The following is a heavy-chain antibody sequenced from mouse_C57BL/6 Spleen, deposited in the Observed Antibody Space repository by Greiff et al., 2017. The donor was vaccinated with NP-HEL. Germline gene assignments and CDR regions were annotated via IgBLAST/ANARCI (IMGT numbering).Heavy chain of an antibody. D-gene: IGHD2-5*01. CDR2: INPGSGGT. CDR1: GYAFTNYL. J-gene: IGHJ3*01. CDR3: AREEDYSNLAWFAY. Sequence: QVQLKQSGAELVRPGTSVKVSCKASGYAFTNYLIEWVKQRPGQGLEWIGVINPGSGGTNYNEKFKGKATLTADQSSSTAYMQLSSLTSEDSAVYFCAREEDYSNLAWFAYWGQGTLVTVSA. V-gene: IGHV1-54*01.